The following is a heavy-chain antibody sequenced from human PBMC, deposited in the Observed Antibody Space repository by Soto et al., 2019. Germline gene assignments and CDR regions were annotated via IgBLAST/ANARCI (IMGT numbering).Heavy chain of an antibody. D-gene: IGHD6-13*01. Sequence: RASVKVSCKTSGYAFNNYTINWVRQAPGQGLEWMGLTSADKGHINYALKVQGRVTVTTDTSTSTAYMELRSLTSDDTAVYYCARDDLETSAFSTSWPYWGQGTLVTVSS. J-gene: IGHJ4*02. CDR3: ARDDLETSAFSTSWPY. CDR1: GYAFNNYT. V-gene: IGHV1-18*01. CDR2: TSADKGHI.